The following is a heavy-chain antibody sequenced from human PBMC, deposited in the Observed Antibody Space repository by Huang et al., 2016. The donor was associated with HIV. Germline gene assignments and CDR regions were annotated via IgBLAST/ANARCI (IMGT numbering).Heavy chain of an antibody. CDR2: VSYTASNK. V-gene: IGHV3-30-3*01. J-gene: IGHJ4*02. CDR3: ARGRDGRSGFYFGDFDY. D-gene: IGHD3-22*01. CDR1: GFTFSNYA. Sequence: VQLVESGGGVVQPGRSLRLSCTASGFTFSNYAMHWLRQAPGKGLEGVTLVSYTASNKYYADSVKGRFSISRDNSKNTMYLHMNSLRPEDTAVYYCARGRDGRSGFYFGDFDYWGQGTLVTVSS.